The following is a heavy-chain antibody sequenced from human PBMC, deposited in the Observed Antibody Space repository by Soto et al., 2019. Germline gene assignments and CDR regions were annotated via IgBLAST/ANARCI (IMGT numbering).Heavy chain of an antibody. J-gene: IGHJ4*02. D-gene: IGHD3-9*01. CDR2: IRNKANSDTA. CDR1: GFSFSEHY. Sequence: EVQLVESGGGLVQPGGSLRLSCAASGFSFSEHYMDWVRQASGKGLEWVGRIRNKANSDTAEYAASGKGRFTVSRDDSKKSLDLEMNSLKIEDTALYYCVRAGTGFQLDYVGQGTLVTVSS. CDR3: VRAGTGFQLDY. V-gene: IGHV3-72*01.